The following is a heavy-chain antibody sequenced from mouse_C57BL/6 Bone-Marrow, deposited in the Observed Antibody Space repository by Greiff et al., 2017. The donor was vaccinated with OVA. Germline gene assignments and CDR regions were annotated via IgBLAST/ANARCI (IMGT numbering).Heavy chain of an antibody. J-gene: IGHJ1*03. CDR3: ARREGDYWYFDV. CDR1: GFTFSDYG. CDR2: ISNLAYSI. V-gene: IGHV5-15*01. Sequence: EVQRVESGGGLVQPGGSLKLSCAASGFTFSDYGMAWVRQAPRKGPEWVAFISNLAYSIYYADTVTGRFTISRENAKNTLYLEMSSLRSEDTAMYYCARREGDYWYFDVWGTGTTVTVSS.